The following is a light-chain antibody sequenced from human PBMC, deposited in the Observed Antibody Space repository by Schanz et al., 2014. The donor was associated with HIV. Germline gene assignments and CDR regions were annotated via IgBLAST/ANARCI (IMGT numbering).Light chain of an antibody. CDR2: DVT. J-gene: IGLJ2*01. V-gene: IGLV2-14*03. CDR3: SSYAGSNVV. Sequence: QSALTQPPSASGSPGQSVTLSCTGTSSDVGADNSVSWYQQHPGRAPRLLVYDVTYRPSGVSNRFSGSKSGNTASLTISGLQPEDEADYYCSSYAGSNVVFGGGTKLTVL. CDR1: SSDVGADNS.